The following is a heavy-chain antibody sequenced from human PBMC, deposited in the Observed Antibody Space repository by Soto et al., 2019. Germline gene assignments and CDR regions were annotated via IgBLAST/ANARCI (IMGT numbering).Heavy chain of an antibody. J-gene: IGHJ4*02. CDR2: IYWDDDK. CDR3: THSRPPRLLDY. D-gene: IGHD6-6*01. CDR1: GFSLSTSGVG. Sequence: QITLKESGPTLVKPTQTLTLTCTFSGFSLSTSGVGVGWIRQPPGKALEWLALIYWDDDKRYSPSLNSRLTTTKDTSKNQVVLTMTNMDPVDTATYYCTHSRPPRLLDYWGQGTLVTVSS. V-gene: IGHV2-5*02.